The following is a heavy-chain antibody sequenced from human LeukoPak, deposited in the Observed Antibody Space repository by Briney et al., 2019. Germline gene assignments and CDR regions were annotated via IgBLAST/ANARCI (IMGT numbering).Heavy chain of an antibody. Sequence: SQTLSLTCAISGDSVSSNSAAWNWIRQSPSRGLEWLGRTYYRSKWYNDYAVSVKSRITINPDTSKNQFSLQLNSVTPEDTAVYYCAGAGQNSGSSWLDYWGQGTLVTVSS. D-gene: IGHD6-13*01. J-gene: IGHJ4*02. CDR1: GDSVSSNSAA. CDR3: AGAGQNSGSSWLDY. CDR2: TYYRSKWYN. V-gene: IGHV6-1*01.